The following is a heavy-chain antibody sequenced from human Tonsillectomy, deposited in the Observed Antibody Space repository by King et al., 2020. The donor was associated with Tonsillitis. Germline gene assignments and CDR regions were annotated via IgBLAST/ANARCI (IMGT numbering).Heavy chain of an antibody. CDR1: GFTFSSYA. CDR2: ISGSGGST. V-gene: IGHV3-23*04. D-gene: IGHD3-9*01. J-gene: IGHJ4*02. CDR3: AKDHYDWDPLGWAFDY. Sequence: VQLVESGGGLVQPGGSLRLSCAASGFTFSSYAMSWVRQAPGKGLEGVSDISGSGGSTYYADSVKGRFTISRDNSKNTLYLQMNSLRAEDTAVYYCAKDHYDWDPLGWAFDYWGQGTLVTVSS.